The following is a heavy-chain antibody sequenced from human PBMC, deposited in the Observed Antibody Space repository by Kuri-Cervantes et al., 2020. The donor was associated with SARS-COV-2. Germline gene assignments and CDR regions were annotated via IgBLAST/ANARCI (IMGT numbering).Heavy chain of an antibody. D-gene: IGHD3-10*01. CDR3: ALDARVRGRPLSY. Sequence: SVKVSCKASGGTFSSYAISWVRQAPGQGLEWMGRIIPIRGTANYAQKFQGRVTITADKSTSTAYMELGSLRSEDTAVYYCALDARVRGRPLSYWGQGTLVTVSS. V-gene: IGHV1-69*04. J-gene: IGHJ4*02. CDR2: IIPIRGTA. CDR1: GGTFSSYA.